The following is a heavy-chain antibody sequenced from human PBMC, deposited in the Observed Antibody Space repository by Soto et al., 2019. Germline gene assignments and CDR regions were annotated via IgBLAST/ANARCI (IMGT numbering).Heavy chain of an antibody. CDR2: IIPIFGTA. D-gene: IGHD2-2*01. CDR3: ARVGKVPDAIYY. V-gene: IGHV1-69*13. J-gene: IGHJ4*02. Sequence: GASVKVSCKASGGTFSSYAISWVRQAPGQGLEWMGGIIPIFGTANYAQKFQGRVTITADESTSTAYMELSSLRSEDTAVYYCARVGKVPDAIYYWGQGTLVTVS. CDR1: GGTFSSYA.